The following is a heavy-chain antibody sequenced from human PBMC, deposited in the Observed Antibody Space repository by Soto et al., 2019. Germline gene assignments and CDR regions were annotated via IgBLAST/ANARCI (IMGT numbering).Heavy chain of an antibody. CDR3: ARGPYGSGTAPLYGMDV. Sequence: QVQLVQSGAEVKKPGSSVKVSCKASGGTFSNYAISWARQAPGQGLEWMGGIIPFLGTPNYAQRFQGRVTITADEATSTAYMELSSLRSEDTAVYYCARGPYGSGTAPLYGMDVW. CDR2: IIPFLGTP. CDR1: GGTFSNYA. D-gene: IGHD3-10*01. J-gene: IGHJ6*01. V-gene: IGHV1-69*01.